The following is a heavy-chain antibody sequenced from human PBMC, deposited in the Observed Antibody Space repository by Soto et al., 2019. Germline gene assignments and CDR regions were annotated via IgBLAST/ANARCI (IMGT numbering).Heavy chain of an antibody. V-gene: IGHV1-46*03. D-gene: IGHD5-12*01. CDR3: ARAKVATYDY. CDR1: GYTFTSYN. CDR2: INPSGGGT. Sequence: ASVKVSCKASGYTFTSYNMHWVRQAPGQGLEWMGIINPSGGGTSYAQKFQGRVTMTRDTSTSTAYMELSSLRSEDTAEYYCARAKVATYDYWGQGTLVTVSS. J-gene: IGHJ4*02.